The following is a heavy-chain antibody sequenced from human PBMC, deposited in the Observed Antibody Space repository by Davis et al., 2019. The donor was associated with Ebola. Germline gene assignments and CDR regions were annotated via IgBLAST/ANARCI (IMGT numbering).Heavy chain of an antibody. CDR3: ARETYYYDSSGYHRGAFDI. CDR2: IYYSGST. D-gene: IGHD3-22*01. CDR1: GGSISSYY. J-gene: IGHJ3*02. V-gene: IGHV4-39*07. Sequence: MPSETLSLTCTVSGGSISSYYWGWIRQPPGKGLEWIGSIYYSGSTYYNPSLKSRVTISVDTSKNQFSLKLSSVTAADTAVYYCARETYYYDSSGYHRGAFDIWGQGTMVTVSS.